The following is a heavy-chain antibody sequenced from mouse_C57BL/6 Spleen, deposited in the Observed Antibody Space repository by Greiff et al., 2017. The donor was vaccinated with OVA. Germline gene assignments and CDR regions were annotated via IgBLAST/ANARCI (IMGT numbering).Heavy chain of an antibody. J-gene: IGHJ2*01. CDR1: GFSLTSYA. V-gene: IGHV2-9-1*01. D-gene: IGHD1-1*01. Sequence: VKLVESGPGLVAPSQSLSITCTVSGFSLTSYAISWVRQPPGKGLEWLGVIWTGGGTNYNSALKSRLSISKDNSKSQVFLKMNSLQTDDTARYYCARNGDYYGSSYEEFDYWGQGTTLTVSS. CDR3: ARNGDYYGSSYEEFDY. CDR2: IWTGGGT.